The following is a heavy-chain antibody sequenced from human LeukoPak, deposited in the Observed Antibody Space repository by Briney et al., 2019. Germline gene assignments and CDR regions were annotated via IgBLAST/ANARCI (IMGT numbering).Heavy chain of an antibody. CDR1: GYTFTGYY. V-gene: IGHV1-2*02. J-gene: IGHJ4*02. D-gene: IGHD1-26*01. CDR2: INPNSGGT. CDR3: ARDTDGMVADIGGIDY. Sequence: PKASVKVSCKASGYTFTGYYMHWVRQAPGQGLEWMGWINPNSGGTNYAQKFQGRVTMTRDTSTSTAYMELSRLRSDDTAVYYCARDTDGMVADIGGIDYWGQGTLVTVSS.